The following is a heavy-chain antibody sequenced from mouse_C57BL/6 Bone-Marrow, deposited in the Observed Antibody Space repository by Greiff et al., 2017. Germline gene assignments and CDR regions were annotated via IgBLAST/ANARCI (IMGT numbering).Heavy chain of an antibody. CDR2: IRNKANGYTT. D-gene: IGHD2-4*01. CDR3: ARPYDYDGAWFAY. V-gene: IGHV7-3*01. J-gene: IGHJ3*01. CDR1: GFTFTDYY. Sequence: EVQVVESGGGLVQPGGSLSLSCAASGFTFTDYYMSWVRQPPGKALEWLGFIRNKANGYTTEYSASVKGRFTISRDNSQSILYLQMNAQRAEDSATYYCARPYDYDGAWFAYGGQGTLVTVSA.